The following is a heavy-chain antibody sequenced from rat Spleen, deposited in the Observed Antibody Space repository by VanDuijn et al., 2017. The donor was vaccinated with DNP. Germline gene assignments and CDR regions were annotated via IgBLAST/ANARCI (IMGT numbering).Heavy chain of an antibody. CDR1: GFTFSDYN. CDR2: IIYDGSRT. CDR3: ATHGPQGEFDY. J-gene: IGHJ2*01. V-gene: IGHV5S10*01. D-gene: IGHD5-1*01. Sequence: EVQLVESGGGLVQPGRSLKLSCAASGFTFSDYNMAWVRQAPKKGLEWVATIIYDGSRTYYRDSVKGRFTISRDNAKSTLYLQMDSLRSEDTATYYCATHGPQGEFDYWGQGVMVTVSS.